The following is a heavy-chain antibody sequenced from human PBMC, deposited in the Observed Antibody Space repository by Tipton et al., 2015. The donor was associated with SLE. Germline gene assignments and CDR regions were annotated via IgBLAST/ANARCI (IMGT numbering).Heavy chain of an antibody. J-gene: IGHJ3*02. CDR1: GFTFSNAW. Sequence: SLRLSCAASGFTFSNAWMSWVRQAPGKGREWVGRIKSKTDGGTTDYAAPVKGRFTISRDDSKNTLYLQMNSLRAEDTAVYYCARDLVYGAFDIWGQGTMVTVSS. CDR3: ARDLVYGAFDI. D-gene: IGHD3-10*01. V-gene: IGHV3-15*01. CDR2: IKSKTDGGTT.